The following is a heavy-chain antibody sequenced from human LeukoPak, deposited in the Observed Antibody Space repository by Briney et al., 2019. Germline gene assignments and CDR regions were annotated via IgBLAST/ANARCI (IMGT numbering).Heavy chain of an antibody. J-gene: IGHJ4*02. CDR3: ASGLYSRGAKKTFDY. CDR2: INPNTGGT. D-gene: IGHD1-26*01. V-gene: IGHV1-2*02. CDR1: GYTFTGYY. Sequence: ASLKVSCKASGYTFTGYYMHWVRQAPGQGLEWMGWINPNTGGTNYAQKFQGRVTMTRDTSISTAYMELSRLRSDDTVVYYCASGLYSRGAKKTFDYWGQGTLVTVSS.